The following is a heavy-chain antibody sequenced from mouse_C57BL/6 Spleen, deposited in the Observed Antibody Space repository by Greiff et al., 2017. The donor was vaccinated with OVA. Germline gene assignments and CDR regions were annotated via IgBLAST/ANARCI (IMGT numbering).Heavy chain of an antibody. J-gene: IGHJ4*01. CDR1: GFSFNTYA. Sequence: EVKVVESGGGLVQPKGSLKLSCAASGFSFNTYAMNWVRQAPGKGLEWVARIRSKSNNYATYYADSVKDRFTISRDDSESMLYLQMNNLKTEDTAMYYCGRHGGGNARDYWGQGTSVTVSS. CDR2: IRSKSNNYAT. V-gene: IGHV10-1*01. CDR3: GRHGGGNARDY.